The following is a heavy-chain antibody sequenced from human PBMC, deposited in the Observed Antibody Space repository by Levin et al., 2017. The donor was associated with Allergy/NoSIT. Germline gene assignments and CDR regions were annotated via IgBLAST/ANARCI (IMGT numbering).Heavy chain of an antibody. CDR1: GFSLSTSGVG. D-gene: IGHD1-7*01. V-gene: IGHV2-5*02. CDR2: IYWDDDK. CDR3: AHRRTGIPGPTSGFDY. J-gene: IGHJ4*02. Sequence: SGPTLVKPTQTLTLTCTFSGFSLSTSGVGVGWIGPPPGKALEWLALIYWDDDKRYSPSMKSRLTITKDTSKNQVVLTMTNMDPVDTATSYCAHRRTGIPGPTSGFDYWGQGTLVTVSS.